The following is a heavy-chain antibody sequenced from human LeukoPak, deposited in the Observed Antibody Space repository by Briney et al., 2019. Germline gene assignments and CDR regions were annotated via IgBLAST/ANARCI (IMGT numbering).Heavy chain of an antibody. D-gene: IGHD2-2*03. V-gene: IGHV3-21*01. Sequence: KSGGSLRLSCAASGFTFSSYSMNWVRQAPGKGLEWVSSISSSSSYIYYADSVKGRLTISRDNAKNSLYLQMNSLRAEDTAVYYCARDGYCSSTSCYATVSRSPYYYYGMDVWGKGTTVTVSS. CDR1: GFTFSSYS. CDR2: ISSSSSYI. J-gene: IGHJ6*04. CDR3: ARDGYCSSTSCYATVSRSPYYYYGMDV.